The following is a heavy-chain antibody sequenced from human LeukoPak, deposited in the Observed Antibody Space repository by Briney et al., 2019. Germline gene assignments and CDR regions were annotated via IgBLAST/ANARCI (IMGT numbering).Heavy chain of an antibody. V-gene: IGHV3-30*04. CDR3: ARMMTDFDGSGHDIQRGAFDI. Sequence: GGSLRLSCAASGFTFNRYRLYWVRQAPGKGLEWVAVISYDGRYQFYADSVKGRFTVSRDNSKNTLSLQMNSLRAEDTAVYHCARMMTDFDGSGHDIQRGAFDIWGQGTMVTVSS. CDR2: ISYDGRYQ. CDR1: GFTFNRYR. J-gene: IGHJ3*02. D-gene: IGHD3-22*01.